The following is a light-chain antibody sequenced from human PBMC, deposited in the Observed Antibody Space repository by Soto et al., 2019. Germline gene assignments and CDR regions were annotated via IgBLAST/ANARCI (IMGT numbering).Light chain of an antibody. CDR2: NNN. Sequence: QSALTQPPSASGTPGQRVTISCSGGNSNIGTHTVNWYQQLPGTAPKLLIYNNNERPSGVPDRFSGSKSGTSASLAISGLQSEDEADYYCAAWDDSLTGRVFGGGTKLTVL. V-gene: IGLV1-44*01. CDR1: NSNIGTHT. CDR3: AAWDDSLTGRV. J-gene: IGLJ3*02.